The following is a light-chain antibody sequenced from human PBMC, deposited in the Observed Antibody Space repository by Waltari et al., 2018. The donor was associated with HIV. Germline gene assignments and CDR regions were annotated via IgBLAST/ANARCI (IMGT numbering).Light chain of an antibody. CDR2: DVS. CDR3: CSYAGSYTR. J-gene: IGLJ2*01. Sequence: QSALTQPRSVSGSPGPSVPFPCNGTSSDVGGYKHVSWYQQHPGKAPKLMIYDVSKRPSGVPDRFSGSKSGNTASLTISGLQAEDEADYYCCSYAGSYTRFGGGTKLTVL. CDR1: SSDVGGYKH. V-gene: IGLV2-11*01.